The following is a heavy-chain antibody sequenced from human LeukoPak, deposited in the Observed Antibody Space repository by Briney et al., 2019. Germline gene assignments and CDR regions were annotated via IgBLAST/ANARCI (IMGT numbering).Heavy chain of an antibody. D-gene: IGHD3-22*01. CDR1: RFTFDLYA. V-gene: IGHV3-20*04. CDR2: INRNSGST. CDR3: ARAYDSSGYWVY. J-gene: IGHJ4*02. Sequence: GGSLRLSCAASRFTFDLYAMDWVSPPPGEGLEWVSGINRNSGSTGYADYMKGRFTISRDNAKNSLYLQMNSLRAEGTALYYCARAYDSSGYWVYWGQGTLVTVSS.